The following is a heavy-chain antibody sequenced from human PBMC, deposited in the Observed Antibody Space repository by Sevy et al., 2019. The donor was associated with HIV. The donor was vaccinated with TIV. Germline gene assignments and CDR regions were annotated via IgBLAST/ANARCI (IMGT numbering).Heavy chain of an antibody. CDR1: GYTFTGYY. CDR3: ARERIAVAGTTYNWFDP. D-gene: IGHD6-19*01. J-gene: IGHJ5*02. CDR2: INPNSGGT. V-gene: IGHV1-2*02. Sequence: ASVKVSCKASGYTFTGYYMHWVRQAPGQGLEWMVWINPNSGGTNYAQKFQGRVTMTRDTSISTAYMELSRLRSDDTAVYYCARERIAVAGTTYNWFDPWGQGTLVTVSS.